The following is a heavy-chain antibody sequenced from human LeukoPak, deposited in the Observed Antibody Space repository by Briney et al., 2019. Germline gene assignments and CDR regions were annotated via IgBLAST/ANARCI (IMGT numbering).Heavy chain of an antibody. V-gene: IGHV3-13*01. CDR1: GFTFSSYD. CDR2: IGTAGDT. D-gene: IGHD3-22*01. J-gene: IGHJ4*02. Sequence: GRSLRLSCAASGFTFSSYDMHWVRQATGKGLEWVSAIGTAGDTYYPGSVKGRFTISRENAKNSLYLQMNSLRAGDTAVYYCARARLTYYYDSSGYFERDYYFDYWGQGTLVTVSS. CDR3: ARARLTYYYDSSGYFERDYYFDY.